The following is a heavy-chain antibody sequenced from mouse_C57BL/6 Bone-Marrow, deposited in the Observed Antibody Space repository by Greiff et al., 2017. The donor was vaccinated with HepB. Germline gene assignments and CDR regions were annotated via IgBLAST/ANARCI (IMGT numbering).Heavy chain of an antibody. Sequence: VQLQQSVPELVRPGASVKLSCTASGFYIKNTYMHWVKQRPEQGLEWIGRIDPANGNTKYAPKFQGKATITADTSSNTAYLQLSSLTSEDTANYYCPWCAMDYWGQGTSVTVSS. J-gene: IGHJ4*01. D-gene: IGHD1-1*02. CDR3: PWCAMDY. CDR2: IDPANGNT. CDR1: GFYIKNTY. V-gene: IGHV14-3*01.